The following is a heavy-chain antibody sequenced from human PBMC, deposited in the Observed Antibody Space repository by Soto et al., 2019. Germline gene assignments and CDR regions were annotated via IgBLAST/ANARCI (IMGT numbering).Heavy chain of an antibody. D-gene: IGHD3-10*01. J-gene: IGHJ4*02. Sequence: QVQLQESGPGLVKPSETLSLTCTVSVGSISRNYWSWIRQPPGKGLVWIGYIHYSGSTNYNPSLKSRVTISVHTSKTQCALKLSSVTAADTAVYYCASGIRGIYYWGQGTLVTFPS. V-gene: IGHV4-59*08. CDR1: VGSISRNY. CDR3: ASGIRGIYY. CDR2: IHYSGST.